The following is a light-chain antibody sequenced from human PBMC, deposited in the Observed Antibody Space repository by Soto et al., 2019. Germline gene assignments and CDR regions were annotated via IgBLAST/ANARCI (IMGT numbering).Light chain of an antibody. CDR2: GAS. CDR1: QIVSSD. Sequence: EIVMTQSPATLSVSPGERATLSCRASQIVSSDLAWYQQKPGQAPRLLIDGASTRAAGIPARFSGSGSGTEFTLTISSLQSEECAVYYCQQYNKWPRPFGQGTKVEIK. J-gene: IGKJ1*01. CDR3: QQYNKWPRP. V-gene: IGKV3-15*01.